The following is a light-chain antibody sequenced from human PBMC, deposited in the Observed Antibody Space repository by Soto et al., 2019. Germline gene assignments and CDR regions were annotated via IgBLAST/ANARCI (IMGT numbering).Light chain of an antibody. V-gene: IGKV3D-20*01. CDR1: QSVGNNY. J-gene: IGKJ4*01. CDR2: DAS. CDR3: QQYATSPLT. Sequence: EIVLTQSPATLSLSPGERATLSCGASQSVGNNYLGWYQLKPGLAPRLLIFDASRRATGIPDRFSGSGSGTDSTLTISRLEPEDVALYYCQQYATSPLTFGGGTKVDIK.